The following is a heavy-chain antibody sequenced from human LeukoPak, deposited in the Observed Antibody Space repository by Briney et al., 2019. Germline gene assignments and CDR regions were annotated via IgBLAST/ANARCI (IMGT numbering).Heavy chain of an antibody. Sequence: GGSLRLSCAASGFTFSSYAMSWVRQAPGKGLEWVSAISGSGGSTYYADSVKGRFTISRDNSKNTLYLQMNSLRAEDTAVYYCAKGVVGSSGWEQYFQHWGQGTLVTVSS. J-gene: IGHJ1*01. CDR1: GFTFSSYA. CDR2: ISGSGGST. CDR3: AKGVVGSSGWEQYFQH. V-gene: IGHV3-23*01. D-gene: IGHD6-19*01.